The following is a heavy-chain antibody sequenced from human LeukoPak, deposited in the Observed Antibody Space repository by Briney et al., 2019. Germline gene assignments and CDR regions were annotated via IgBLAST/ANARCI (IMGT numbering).Heavy chain of an antibody. J-gene: IGHJ4*02. V-gene: IGHV4-34*01. Sequence: SETLSLTCAVYGGSFSGYYWSWIRQPPGKGLEWIGEINHSGSTHYNPSLKSRVTISVDTFKNQFSLKLSSVTAADTAVYYCARVDHRFDFWSGYDDYWGQGTLVTVSS. CDR3: ARVDHRFDFWSGYDDY. CDR1: GGSFSGYY. CDR2: INHSGST. D-gene: IGHD3-3*01.